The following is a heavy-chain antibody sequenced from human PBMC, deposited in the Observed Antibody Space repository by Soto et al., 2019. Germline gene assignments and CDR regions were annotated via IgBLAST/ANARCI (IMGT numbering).Heavy chain of an antibody. Sequence: QLQLQESGPGLVKPSETLSLTCTVSGGSISSSSYYWGWIRQPPGKGLEWIGSIYYSGSTYYNPSPQGPVHIFVDTSKDQFSLELGSVTAANTAGYYCVRDNGVTYSAWGQGTLVTVSS. V-gene: IGHV4-39*07. J-gene: IGHJ4*02. D-gene: IGHD1-26*01. CDR2: IYYSGST. CDR3: VRDNGVTYSA. CDR1: GGSISSSSYY.